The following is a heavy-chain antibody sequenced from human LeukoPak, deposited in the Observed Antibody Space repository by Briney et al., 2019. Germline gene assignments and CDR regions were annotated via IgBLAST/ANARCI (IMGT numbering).Heavy chain of an antibody. CDR2: IQQDGTVN. Sequence: PGGSLRLSCVASGFTFSNYWMSWVRQAPGKGLEWVASIQQDGTVNYYVDSVKGRFTISRDSAKNSLYLQMNSLRGEDTAVYYCARDMEEGDFWSGYGYWGQGTLVTVSS. D-gene: IGHD3-3*01. J-gene: IGHJ4*02. V-gene: IGHV3-7*01. CDR3: ARDMEEGDFWSGYGY. CDR1: GFTFSNYW.